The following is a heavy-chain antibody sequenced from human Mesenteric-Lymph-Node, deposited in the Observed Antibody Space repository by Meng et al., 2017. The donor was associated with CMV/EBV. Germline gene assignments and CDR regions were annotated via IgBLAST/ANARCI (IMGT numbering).Heavy chain of an antibody. D-gene: IGHD2-8*01. Sequence: ASVKVSCKASGYTFSSYGISWVRQAPGQGLEWMGWISAYNGHINYAQKLQGRVTMTTDTSTSTAYMELRSLRSDDTAVYYCARDRGVLGSPFDPWGQGTLVTSPQ. CDR1: GYTFSSYG. J-gene: IGHJ5*02. CDR2: ISAYNGHI. V-gene: IGHV1-18*01. CDR3: ARDRGVLGSPFDP.